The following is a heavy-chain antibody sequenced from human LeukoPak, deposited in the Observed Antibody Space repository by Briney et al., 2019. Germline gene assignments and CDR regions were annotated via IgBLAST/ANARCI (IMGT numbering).Heavy chain of an antibody. CDR2: VDHTGST. Sequence: SETLSLTCSVSDDSITMYYWTWIRQPPGKGLAWIGYVDHTGSTNFNPSLNGRVSISRDTTNNLFSLRLRSVTAADTAVYFCARGRVSSSTWYSTYYYYFYMDVWGKGTTVTVSS. CDR3: ARGRVSSSTWYSTYYYYFYMDV. V-gene: IGHV4-59*01. J-gene: IGHJ6*03. D-gene: IGHD1-1*01. CDR1: DDSITMYY.